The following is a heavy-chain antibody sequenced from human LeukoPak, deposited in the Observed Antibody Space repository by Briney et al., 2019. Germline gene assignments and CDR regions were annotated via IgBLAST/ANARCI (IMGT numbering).Heavy chain of an antibody. V-gene: IGHV4-39*01. J-gene: IGHJ4*02. Sequence: SETLSLTCTVSGGSISSSSYYWGWIRQPPGKGLEWIGSIYYSGGTYYNPSLKSRVTISVDTSKNQFSLKLSSVTAADTAVYYCARHVLRFLEWLPRGREFDYWGQGTLVTVSS. CDR1: GGSISSSSYY. D-gene: IGHD3-3*01. CDR3: ARHVLRFLEWLPRGREFDY. CDR2: IYYSGGT.